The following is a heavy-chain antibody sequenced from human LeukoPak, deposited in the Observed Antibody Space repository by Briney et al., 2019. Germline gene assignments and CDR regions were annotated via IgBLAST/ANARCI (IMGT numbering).Heavy chain of an antibody. Sequence: NPSETLSLTCTVSGGSISSYYWSWIRQPPGKGLEWIGEINHSGSTSYNPSLKSRVTISVDTSKNQFSLKLSSVTAADTAVYYCARREWELTFDYWGQGTLVTVSS. D-gene: IGHD1-26*01. CDR1: GGSISSYY. CDR2: INHSGST. J-gene: IGHJ4*02. CDR3: ARREWELTFDY. V-gene: IGHV4-34*01.